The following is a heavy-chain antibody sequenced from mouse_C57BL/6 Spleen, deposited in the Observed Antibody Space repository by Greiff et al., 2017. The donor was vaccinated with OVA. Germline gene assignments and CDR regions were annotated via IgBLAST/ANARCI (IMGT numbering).Heavy chain of an antibody. CDR3: AGGDYDEAWFAY. D-gene: IGHD2-4*01. V-gene: IGHV5-17*01. Sequence: EVKLMESGGGLVKPGGSLKLSCAASGFTFSDYGMHWVRQAPEKGLEWVAYISSGSSTIYYADTVKGRFTISRDNAKNTLFLQMTSLRSEDTAMYYCAGGDYDEAWFAYWGQGTLVTVSA. CDR1: GFTFSDYG. CDR2: ISSGSSTI. J-gene: IGHJ3*01.